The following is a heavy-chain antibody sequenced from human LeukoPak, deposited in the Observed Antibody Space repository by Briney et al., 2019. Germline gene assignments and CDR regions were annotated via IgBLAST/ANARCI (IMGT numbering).Heavy chain of an antibody. V-gene: IGHV3-48*03. J-gene: IGHJ4*02. CDR2: ISSSGSTT. Sequence: PGGSLRRSCAASGFTFRTYDMNWVRQAPGKGLEWISYISSSGSTTHYADSVKDRFTVSRDDAKSSLYLQMNSLRAEDTAVYYCVKGGWLDYWGQGSLVTVSS. D-gene: IGHD6-19*01. CDR3: VKGGWLDY. CDR1: GFTFRTYD.